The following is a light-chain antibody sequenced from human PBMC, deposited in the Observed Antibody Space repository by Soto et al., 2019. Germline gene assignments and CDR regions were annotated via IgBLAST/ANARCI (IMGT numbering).Light chain of an antibody. V-gene: IGKV3-20*01. CDR2: GAS. Sequence: EIVLTQSPGTLSLSPGERATLSCRASQSVSSSYLAWYPQKPGQAPRLLIYGASSRVAGIPDRFSGSGSGTDFTLTISRLEPEDFAVYYCQQYGSSPLTFGGGTKVEIK. CDR3: QQYGSSPLT. J-gene: IGKJ4*01. CDR1: QSVSSSY.